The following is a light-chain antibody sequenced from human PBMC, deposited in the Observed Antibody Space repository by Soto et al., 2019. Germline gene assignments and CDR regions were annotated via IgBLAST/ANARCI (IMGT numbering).Light chain of an antibody. V-gene: IGKV3-15*01. Sequence: EIVMTQSPATLSVSTGETATVSCRASQTVSGNLAWYQQRPGQAPRLLMYGASTRATGIPARFSGSGSGTEFTLTISRLQSEDFAVYYCQQYNNWTPWTFGQGTKVDI. CDR2: GAS. J-gene: IGKJ1*01. CDR1: QTVSGN. CDR3: QQYNNWTPWT.